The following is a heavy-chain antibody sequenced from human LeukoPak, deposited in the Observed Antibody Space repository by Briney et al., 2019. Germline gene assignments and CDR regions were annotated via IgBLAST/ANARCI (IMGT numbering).Heavy chain of an antibody. CDR1: GYSISSRYY. Sequence: PSETLSLTCAVSGYSISSRYYWGWLRQPPGTGLEWIGTIFHSGNTYYNPSLTSRVTISVDTSKNQFSLKLSSVTAADTAVYYCATGWILGATLTYWGQGTLVTVSS. D-gene: IGHD1-26*01. CDR2: IFHSGNT. V-gene: IGHV4-38-2*01. J-gene: IGHJ4*02. CDR3: ATGWILGATLTY.